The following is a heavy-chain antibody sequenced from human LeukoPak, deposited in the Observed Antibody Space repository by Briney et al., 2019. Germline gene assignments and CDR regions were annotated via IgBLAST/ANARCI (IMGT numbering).Heavy chain of an antibody. CDR3: ARVDKSIAPPYYYGTDV. V-gene: IGHV3-23*01. Sequence: GGSLRLSCVASGFTFSSYAMSWVRQAPGKGLEWVSAISGSGGSTYYADSVKGRFTISRDNSKNTLYLQMNSLRAEDTAVYYCARVDKSIAPPYYYGTDVWGQGTTVTVSS. D-gene: IGHD6-6*01. CDR2: ISGSGGST. CDR1: GFTFSSYA. J-gene: IGHJ6*02.